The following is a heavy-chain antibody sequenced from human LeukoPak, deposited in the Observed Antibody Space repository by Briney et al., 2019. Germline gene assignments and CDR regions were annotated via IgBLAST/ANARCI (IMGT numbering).Heavy chain of an antibody. CDR2: IKSKTDGGTT. CDR3: ARAPRQILTGDAFDI. V-gene: IGHV3-15*01. CDR1: GFTFSNAW. D-gene: IGHD7-27*01. J-gene: IGHJ3*02. Sequence: GGSLRLSCAASGFTFSNAWMSWVRQAPGKGLEWVGRIKSKTDGGTTDYAAPVKGRFTISRDDSKNTLYLQMNSLKTEDTAVYYCARAPRQILTGDAFDIWGQGTVVTVSS.